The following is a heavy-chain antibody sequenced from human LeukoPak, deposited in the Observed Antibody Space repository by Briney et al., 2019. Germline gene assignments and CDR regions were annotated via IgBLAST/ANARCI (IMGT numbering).Heavy chain of an antibody. V-gene: IGHV4-39*07. CDR1: GGSISSSSYY. CDR3: ARGSSSWYFYFDY. J-gene: IGHJ4*02. CDR2: IYYSGST. D-gene: IGHD6-13*01. Sequence: SETLSLTCTVSGGSISSSSYYWGWIRQPPGKGREWIVSIYYSGSTYYNPSLKSRVTISVDTTKNQFSLKLSSVTAADTAVYYCARGSSSWYFYFDYWGQGTLVTVSS.